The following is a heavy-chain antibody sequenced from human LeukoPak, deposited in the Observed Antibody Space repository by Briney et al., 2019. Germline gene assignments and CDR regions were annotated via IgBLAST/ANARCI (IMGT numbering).Heavy chain of an antibody. V-gene: IGHV1-18*01. CDR2: ISAYNGNT. D-gene: IGHD1-1*01. Sequence: ASVKVSCKASGYTFTSYGIIWVRQAPGQGLEWMGWISAYNGNTNYAQKLQGRVTMTTDTSTSTAYMELRSLRSDDTAVYYCARVYNWNDAGSFDYWGQGTLVTVSS. CDR1: GYTFTSYG. J-gene: IGHJ4*02. CDR3: ARVYNWNDAGSFDY.